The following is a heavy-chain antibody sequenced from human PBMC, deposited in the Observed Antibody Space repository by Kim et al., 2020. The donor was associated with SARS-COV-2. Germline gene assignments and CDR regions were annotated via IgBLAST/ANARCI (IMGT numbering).Heavy chain of an antibody. V-gene: IGHV1-2*02. J-gene: IGHJ4*02. Sequence: YAQKFQGRVTMTRDTSISTAYMELSRLRSDDTAVYYCARRYSSGWYYFDYWGQGTLVTVSS. D-gene: IGHD6-19*01. CDR3: ARRYSSGWYYFDY.